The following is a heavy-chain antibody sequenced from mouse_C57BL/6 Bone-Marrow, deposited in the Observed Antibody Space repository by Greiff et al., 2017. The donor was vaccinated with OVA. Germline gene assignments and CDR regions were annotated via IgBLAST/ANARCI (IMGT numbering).Heavy chain of an antibody. CDR1: GFTFSSYG. J-gene: IGHJ4*01. CDR2: ISSGGSYT. D-gene: IGHD1-1*01. CDR3: AREVDYGSSYGAMDY. Sequence: DVMLVESGGDLVKPGGSLKLSCAASGFTFSSYGMSWVRQTPDKRLEWVATISSGGSYTYYPNSVKGRFTISRDNAKNTLYLQMSSLKSEDTAMYYCAREVDYGSSYGAMDYWGQGTSVTVSS. V-gene: IGHV5-6*02.